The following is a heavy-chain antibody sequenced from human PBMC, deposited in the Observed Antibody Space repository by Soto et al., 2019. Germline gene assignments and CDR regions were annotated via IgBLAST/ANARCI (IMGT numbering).Heavy chain of an antibody. CDR2: IKQDGSEK. D-gene: IGHD3-3*01. CDR1: GVTFSIYW. V-gene: IGHV3-7*01. CDR3: ARDYDFWSGYTNWFDP. J-gene: IGHJ5*02. Sequence: PGGSLRLSCAASGVTFSIYWMSWVRQAPGKGLEWVANIKQDGSEKYYVDSVKGRFTISRDNAKNSLYLQMNSLRAEDTAVYYCARDYDFWSGYTNWFDPWGQGTLVTVSS.